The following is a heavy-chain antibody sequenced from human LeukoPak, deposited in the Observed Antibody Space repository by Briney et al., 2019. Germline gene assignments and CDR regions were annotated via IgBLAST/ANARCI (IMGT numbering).Heavy chain of an antibody. D-gene: IGHD1-26*01. V-gene: IGHV4-59*08. J-gene: IGHJ4*02. CDR1: GGSISSYY. Sequence: PSETLSLTCTVSGGSISSYYWSWIRQPPGKGLEWIGEIYYRGSTNYKPSLQSRVTISVDTSKNQFSLRLSSVTDADTAVYYSARLASGSYGPLTPFDYWGQGTLVTVSS. CDR2: IYYRGST. CDR3: ARLASGSYGPLTPFDY.